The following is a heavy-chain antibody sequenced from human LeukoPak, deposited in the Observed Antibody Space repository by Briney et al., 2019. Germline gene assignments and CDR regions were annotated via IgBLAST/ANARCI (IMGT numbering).Heavy chain of an antibody. V-gene: IGHV3-30*04. CDR1: GFTFNRSP. CDR2: LSHDESNR. D-gene: IGHD5-24*01. CDR3: ARGGSDGYNYRAFDI. Sequence: GGSLRLSCAASGFTFNRSPMHWVRQAPGKGLEWVAILSHDESNRYYADSVRGRFNISRDDSKNTLYLQINSLTAEDTAMYYCARGGSDGYNYRAFDIWGQGTMVTVSS. J-gene: IGHJ3*02.